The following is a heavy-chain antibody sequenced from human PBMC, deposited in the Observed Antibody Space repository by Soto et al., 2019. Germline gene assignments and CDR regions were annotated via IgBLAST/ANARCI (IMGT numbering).Heavy chain of an antibody. CDR2: IYYSGST. J-gene: IGHJ2*01. CDR1: GGSISSYY. CDR3: ARPLYGDSGWFDL. D-gene: IGHD4-17*01. V-gene: IGHV4-59*08. Sequence: QVQLQESGPGLVKPSETLSLTCTVSGGSISSYYWSWIRQPPGKGLEWIGYIYYSGSTNYNPSLTSRVTISVDTSRNQFSLKLSSVTAADTAVYYCARPLYGDSGWFDLWGRGTLVTVSS.